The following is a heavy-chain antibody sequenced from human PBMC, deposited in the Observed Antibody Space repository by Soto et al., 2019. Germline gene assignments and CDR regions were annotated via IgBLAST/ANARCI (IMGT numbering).Heavy chain of an antibody. V-gene: IGHV4-59*01. CDR1: GGSISTYS. D-gene: IGHD2-2*01. CDR2: ISNSGST. CDR3: AREVDDGVPAASHFDY. Sequence: SETLSLTCTVSGGSISTYSWTWIRQPPGKGLEWIGDISNSGSTNYNPSLKSRVTISVDTSKNQFSLKLSSVTAADTAVYYCAREVDDGVPAASHFDYWGQGTLVTVSS. J-gene: IGHJ4*02.